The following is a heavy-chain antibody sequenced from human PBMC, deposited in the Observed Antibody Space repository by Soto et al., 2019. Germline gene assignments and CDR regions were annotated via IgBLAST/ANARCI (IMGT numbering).Heavy chain of an antibody. V-gene: IGHV1-46*01. CDR1: GYTFTGYY. CDR3: ARELYYYDSGTLVFSYGMDV. J-gene: IGHJ6*02. Sequence: ASVKVSCKASGYTFTGYYMHWVRQAPGQGLEWMGIINPSGGSTSYAQKFQGRVTMTRDTSTSTVYMELSSLRSEDTAVYYCARELYYYDSGTLVFSYGMDVWGQGTTVTVSS. D-gene: IGHD3-10*01. CDR2: INPSGGST.